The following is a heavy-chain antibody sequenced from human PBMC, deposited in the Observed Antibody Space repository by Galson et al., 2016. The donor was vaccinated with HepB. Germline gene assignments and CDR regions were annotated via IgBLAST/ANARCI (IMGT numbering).Heavy chain of an antibody. CDR1: GYSISSGYN. CDR3: PREMWGQTIPDY. J-gene: IGHJ4*02. Sequence: SETLSLTCTVSGYSISSGYNWGWIRQPPGKGLEWIGSMHHSGNTYCNPSVRSRVTISLATSKNQFSLNLTAVTAADTAVYYCPREMWGQTIPDYWGQGTLVIVSS. CDR2: MHHSGNT. D-gene: IGHD3-3*01. V-gene: IGHV4-38-2*02.